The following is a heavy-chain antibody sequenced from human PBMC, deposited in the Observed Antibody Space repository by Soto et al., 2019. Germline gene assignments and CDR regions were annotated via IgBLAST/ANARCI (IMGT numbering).Heavy chain of an antibody. CDR2: ISSSSSYI. D-gene: IGHD6-19*01. Sequence: PGGSLRLSCAASGFTFSSYSMNWVRQAPRKGLEWVSSISSSSSYIYYADSVKGRFTISRDNAKNSLYLQMNSLRAEDTAVYYCARAGGGGSGWYPIYYYYGMDVWGQGTTVTVSS. V-gene: IGHV3-21*04. J-gene: IGHJ6*02. CDR1: GFTFSSYS. CDR3: ARAGGGGSGWYPIYYYYGMDV.